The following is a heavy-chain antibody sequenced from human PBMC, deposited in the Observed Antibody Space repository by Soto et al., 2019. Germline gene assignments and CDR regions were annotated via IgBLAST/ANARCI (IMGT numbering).Heavy chain of an antibody. CDR2: IYYSGST. J-gene: IGHJ5*02. CDR3: AGVYPGIAAAGRGSRWFDP. Sequence: SETLSLTCTVSGGSISSYYWSWIRQPPGKGLEWIGYIYYSGSTNYNPSLKSRVTISVDTSKNQFSLKRSSVTAADTAVYYCAGVYPGIAAAGRGSRWFDPWGQGTLVTVSS. V-gene: IGHV4-59*01. CDR1: GGSISSYY. D-gene: IGHD6-13*01.